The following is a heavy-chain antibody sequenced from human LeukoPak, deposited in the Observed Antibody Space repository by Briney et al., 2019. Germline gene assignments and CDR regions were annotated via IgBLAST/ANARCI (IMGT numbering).Heavy chain of an antibody. D-gene: IGHD3-22*01. V-gene: IGHV4-4*07. Sequence: SETLSLTCTVSGGSISSYYWSWIRQPAGKGLEWIGRIYTSGSTNYNPSLKSRVTISVDTSKNQFSLKLSSVTAADTAVYYCARETYYYDSSGYYSRFDYWGQGTLVTVSS. CDR2: IYTSGST. J-gene: IGHJ4*02. CDR3: ARETYYYDSSGYYSRFDY. CDR1: GGSISSYY.